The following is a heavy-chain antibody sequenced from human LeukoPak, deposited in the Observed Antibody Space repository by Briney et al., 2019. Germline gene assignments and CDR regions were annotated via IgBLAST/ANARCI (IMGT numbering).Heavy chain of an antibody. D-gene: IGHD1-26*01. V-gene: IGHV1-69*06. Sequence: ASVKVSCNASGGAFSSYALSWVRQAPGQGLEWMGGIIPIFGTANYAQKFQGRVTITADKSTSTAYMELSSLRSEDTAVYYCAGDSGSYRYFDYWGQGTLVTVSS. CDR3: AGDSGSYRYFDY. J-gene: IGHJ4*02. CDR2: IIPIFGTA. CDR1: GGAFSSYA.